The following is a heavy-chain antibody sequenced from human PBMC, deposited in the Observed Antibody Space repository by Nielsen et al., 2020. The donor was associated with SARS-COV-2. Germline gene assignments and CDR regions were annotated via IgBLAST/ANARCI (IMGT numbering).Heavy chain of an antibody. J-gene: IGHJ4*02. CDR3: ARARIGTMYYFDY. CDR1: GFTFSSYC. Sequence: GGSLRLSCAASGFTFSSYCMSWVRQAPGKGLEWVANIKQDGSEKYYVDSVKGRFTISRDNAKNSLYLQMNSLRAEDTAVYYCARARIGTMYYFDYWGQGTLVTVSS. D-gene: IGHD1-26*01. CDR2: IKQDGSEK. V-gene: IGHV3-7*05.